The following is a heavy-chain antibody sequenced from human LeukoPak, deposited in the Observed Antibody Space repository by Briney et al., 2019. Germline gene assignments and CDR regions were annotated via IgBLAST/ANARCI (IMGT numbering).Heavy chain of an antibody. CDR2: IYYSGST. Sequence: SETLSLTCTVSGGSISSSSYYWGWIRQPPGKGLEWIGSIYYSGSTYYNPSLKSRVTISVDTSKNQFSLKLSSVTAADTAVYYCARHNPPRITILGVVIKDGFDYWGQGTLVTVSS. J-gene: IGHJ4*02. CDR3: ARHNPPRITILGVVIKDGFDY. D-gene: IGHD3-3*01. CDR1: GGSISSSSYY. V-gene: IGHV4-39*01.